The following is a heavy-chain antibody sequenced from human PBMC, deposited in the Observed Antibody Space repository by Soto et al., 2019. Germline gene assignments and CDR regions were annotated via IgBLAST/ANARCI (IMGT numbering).Heavy chain of an antibody. CDR2: ISGSGGST. Sequence: GGSLRLSCAASGFTFSSYAMSWVRQAPGKGLEWVSAISGSGGSTYYADSVKGRFTISRDNSKNTLYLQMNSLRAEDTAVYYCAKVLYFDFWSGYYMAETPLDYWGQGTLVTVSS. D-gene: IGHD3-3*01. CDR1: GFTFSSYA. V-gene: IGHV3-23*01. J-gene: IGHJ4*02. CDR3: AKVLYFDFWSGYYMAETPLDY.